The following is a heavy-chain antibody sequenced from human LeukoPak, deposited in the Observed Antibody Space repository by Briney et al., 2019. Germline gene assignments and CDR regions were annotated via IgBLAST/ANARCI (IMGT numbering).Heavy chain of an antibody. Sequence: ASVKVSCKASGGTFSSYAISWVRQAPGQGLEWMGGIIPIFGTANYAQKFQGRVTITTDESTSTAYMELSSLRSEDTAVYYCARSRLLRSSFWYFDLWGRGTLVTVSS. CDR3: ARSRLLRSSFWYFDL. D-gene: IGHD3-22*01. CDR2: IIPIFGTA. CDR1: GGTFSSYA. V-gene: IGHV1-69*05. J-gene: IGHJ2*01.